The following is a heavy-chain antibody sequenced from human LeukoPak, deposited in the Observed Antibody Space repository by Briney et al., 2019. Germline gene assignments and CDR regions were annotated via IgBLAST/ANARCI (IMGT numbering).Heavy chain of an antibody. CDR3: ARDRGALDS. D-gene: IGHD1-26*01. J-gene: IGHJ4*02. CDR2: INSDGSVT. CDR1: GFTFTKYW. Sequence: PGGSLRLSCAASGFTFTKYWIHWVRQAPGEGLVWVSRINSDGSVTRYADSVKGRFTIYRDNAKNTVFLQMNSLKTEDTAVYYCARDRGALDSWGQGTLVTVSS. V-gene: IGHV3-74*01.